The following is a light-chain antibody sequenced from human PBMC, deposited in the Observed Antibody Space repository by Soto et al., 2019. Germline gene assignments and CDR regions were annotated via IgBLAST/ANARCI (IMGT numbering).Light chain of an antibody. J-gene: IGKJ2*01. Sequence: DIQLTQSPSFLSASVGDRVTITCRASQGISTYLAWYLQRPGKAPKLLIYGASTLQSGVPSRFSGSGPGTEFTLTISSLQPEDFGTYYCQTLNSDWYAFGQGTKLAIK. CDR3: QTLNSDWYA. V-gene: IGKV1-9*01. CDR1: QGISTY. CDR2: GAS.